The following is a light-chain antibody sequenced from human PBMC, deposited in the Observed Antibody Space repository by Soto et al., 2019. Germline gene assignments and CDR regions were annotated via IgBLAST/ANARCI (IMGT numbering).Light chain of an antibody. J-gene: IGKJ1*01. Sequence: EIVLKQSPATLSLYPGERATLSCRASQSVSSSYLAWYQQKPGQAPRLLIYDASNRATGIPARFSGSGSGTDFTLAISSLQPDDFAIYYCQEYLSSSWTFGQGTKVDI. V-gene: IGKV3D-7*01. CDR3: QEYLSSSWT. CDR1: QSVSSSY. CDR2: DAS.